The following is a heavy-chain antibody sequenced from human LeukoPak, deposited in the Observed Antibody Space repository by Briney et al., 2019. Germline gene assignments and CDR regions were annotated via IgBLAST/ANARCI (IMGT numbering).Heavy chain of an antibody. CDR3: ARAEPLDWYFDL. V-gene: IGHV4-30-2*01. CDR2: IYHSGST. J-gene: IGHJ2*01. CDR1: GGSISNGGYS. D-gene: IGHD1-14*01. Sequence: PSQTLSLTCAVSGGSISNGGYSWSWLRQPPGKGLEWIGYIYHSGSTYYNPSLKSRVTISVDRSKNQFSLKLSSVTAADTAVYYCARAEPLDWYFDLWGRGTLVTVSS.